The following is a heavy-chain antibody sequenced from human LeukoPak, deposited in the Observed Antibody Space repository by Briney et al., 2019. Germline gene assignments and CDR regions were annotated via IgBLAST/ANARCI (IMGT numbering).Heavy chain of an antibody. CDR3: AKRGGYETMAAFDY. CDR2: ISPSGPDT. J-gene: IGHJ4*02. Sequence: GGSPRLSCAASGFTFNSYAMSWVRQAPGKGLEWVSAISPSGPDTYYADSVKGRFTISRDNSKNTLFLQMSSLRAEDSAVYYCAKRGGYETMAAFDYWGQGTLVTVSS. V-gene: IGHV3-23*01. CDR1: GFTFNSYA. D-gene: IGHD3-10*01.